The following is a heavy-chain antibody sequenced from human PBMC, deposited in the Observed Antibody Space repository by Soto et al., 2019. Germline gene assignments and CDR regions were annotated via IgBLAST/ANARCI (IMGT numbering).Heavy chain of an antibody. D-gene: IGHD2-21*02. CDR2: IYWDDAK. V-gene: IGHV2-5*02. Sequence: QITLKESGPTLVKPTQPLTLTCTFSGFSLSTTEEGVGWIREPPGKAPEWLALIYWDDAKRYSPSLKTSLTTTKDTSKNQAVLTVTNVDPVDTATYYCAHGSCFGADCYPNPYFDFWGQGILVTVSS. CDR1: GFSLSTTEEG. J-gene: IGHJ4*02. CDR3: AHGSCFGADCYPNPYFDF.